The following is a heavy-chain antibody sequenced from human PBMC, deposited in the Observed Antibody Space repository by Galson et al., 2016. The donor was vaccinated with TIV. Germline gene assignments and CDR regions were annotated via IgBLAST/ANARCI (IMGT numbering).Heavy chain of an antibody. D-gene: IGHD2/OR15-2a*01. Sequence: SVKVSCKVSGNSLTELVMHWVRQAPGKGLEWMGGFDPEVSKTVYAQMLQGRVTMAADTSRNTAYMELGSLRFEDTAVYYCATVAWIPGLSLDNWGQGTLVTVSS. J-gene: IGHJ4*02. CDR2: FDPEVSKT. V-gene: IGHV1-24*01. CDR3: ATVAWIPGLSLDN. CDR1: GNSLTELV.